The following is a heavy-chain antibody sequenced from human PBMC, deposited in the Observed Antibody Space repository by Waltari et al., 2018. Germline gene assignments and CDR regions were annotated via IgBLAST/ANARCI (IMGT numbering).Heavy chain of an antibody. J-gene: IGHJ4*02. CDR2: ISWNSGSI. CDR3: AKDLVAVAGGNFDY. Sequence: EVQLVESGGGLVQPGRSLRLSCAASGFTFDDYAMHWVRQAPGKGLEWVSGISWNSGSIGYADSVKGRFTISRDNAKNSLYLQMNSLRAEDTALYYCAKDLVAVAGGNFDYWGQGTLVTVSS. D-gene: IGHD6-19*01. V-gene: IGHV3-9*01. CDR1: GFTFDDYA.